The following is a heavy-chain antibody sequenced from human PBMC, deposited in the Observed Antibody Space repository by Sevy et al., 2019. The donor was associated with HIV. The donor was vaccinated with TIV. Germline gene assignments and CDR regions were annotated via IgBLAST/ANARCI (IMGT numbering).Heavy chain of an antibody. J-gene: IGHJ6*03. Sequence: GGSLRLSCSASGFTFSSYAMHWVRQAPGKGLEYVSAINSNGGSTYYADSVKGRFTISRDNSKNTLYLQRSSLRAEDMAVYYCVKDLGYGNYGGNYYYYMDVWSKGTTVTVSS. CDR1: GFTFSSYA. CDR2: INSNGGST. CDR3: VKDLGYGNYGGNYYYYMDV. V-gene: IGHV3-64D*06. D-gene: IGHD4-17*01.